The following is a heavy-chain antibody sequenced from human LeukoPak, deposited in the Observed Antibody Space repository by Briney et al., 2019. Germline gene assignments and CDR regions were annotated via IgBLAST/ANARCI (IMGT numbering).Heavy chain of an antibody. D-gene: IGHD3-3*01. V-gene: IGHV3-7*05. J-gene: IGHJ4*02. CDR1: AFTFSSYW. CDR2: INQDGSEK. Sequence: GGSLRLSCAASAFTFSSYWMSWVRQAPGKGLEWVANINQDGSEKYFVDSVKGRITISRDDAKNSLYLQMNSLRAEDTAVYYCARDRGFWRTFDFWGQGTLVTVSS. CDR3: ARDRGFWRTFDF.